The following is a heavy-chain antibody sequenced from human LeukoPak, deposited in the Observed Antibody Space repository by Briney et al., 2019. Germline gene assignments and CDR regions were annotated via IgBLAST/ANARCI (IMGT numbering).Heavy chain of an antibody. J-gene: IGHJ4*02. Sequence: PGGSQRLSCAASGFTVSSNYMSWVRQAPGKGLEWVSVIYSGGSTYYADSVKGRFTISRDNSKNTLYLQMNSLRAEDTAVYYCARDLLLYFGEVTMAFDYWGLGTLVTVSS. V-gene: IGHV3-53*01. CDR2: IYSGGST. CDR1: GFTVSSNY. CDR3: ARDLLLYFGEVTMAFDY. D-gene: IGHD3-10*01.